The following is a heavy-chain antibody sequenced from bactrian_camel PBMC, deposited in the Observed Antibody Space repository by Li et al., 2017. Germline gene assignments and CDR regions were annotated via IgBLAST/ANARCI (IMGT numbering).Heavy chain of an antibody. Sequence: DVQLVESGGGSVQAGGSLKLSCVASSRYTYSNYCMGWFRQVPGKQREDVAIVDDDGDPTYAPSVRGRFTISKDNAKMTLYLQMNDLQPADTAMYYCAAGLEWEVVRGDDFTYWGQGTQVTVS. CDR3: AAGLEWEVVRGDDFTY. D-gene: IGHD7*01. J-gene: IGHJ4*01. CDR2: VDDDGDPT. V-gene: IGHV3S40*01. CDR1: RYTYSNYC.